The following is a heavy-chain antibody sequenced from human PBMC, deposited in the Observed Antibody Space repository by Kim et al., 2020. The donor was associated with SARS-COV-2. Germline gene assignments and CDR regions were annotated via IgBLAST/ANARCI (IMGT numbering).Heavy chain of an antibody. D-gene: IGHD3-3*01. CDR2: SNK. V-gene: IGHV3-30*01. Sequence: SNKYYVNTVKGRFPISRDNSKNTLYLQMNSLRAEDTAVYYCARDLGGYFDYWGQGTLVTVSS. CDR3: ARDLGGYFDY. J-gene: IGHJ4*02.